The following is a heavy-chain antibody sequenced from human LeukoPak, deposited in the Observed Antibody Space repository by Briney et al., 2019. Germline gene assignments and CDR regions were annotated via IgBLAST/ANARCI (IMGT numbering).Heavy chain of an antibody. J-gene: IGHJ5*02. D-gene: IGHD3-10*01. Sequence: PSETLSLTCTVSGGSIRSYYWSWIRQSAGKGLEWIGYIYYSGSTNYNPSLKSRVTISVDTSKNQFSLKLSSVTAADTAVYYCARVFRGAELGYWFDPWGQGTLVTVSS. CDR1: GGSIRSYY. CDR3: ARVFRGAELGYWFDP. V-gene: IGHV4-59*01. CDR2: IYYSGST.